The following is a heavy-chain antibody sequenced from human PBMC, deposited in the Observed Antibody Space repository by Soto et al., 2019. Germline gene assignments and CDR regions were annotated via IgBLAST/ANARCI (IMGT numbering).Heavy chain of an antibody. V-gene: IGHV4-4*02. Sequence: SETLSLTCAVSGGSISNGNWWSWVRQPPGQGLEWIGEIYQSGRVNYNPSLKSRVTISVDKSKNQFSLKLSSVTAADTAVYYCARSGGAMVTGYYYYYYGMDVWGQGITVTVSS. J-gene: IGHJ6*02. CDR2: IYQSGRV. CDR1: GGSISNGNW. CDR3: ARSGGAMVTGYYYYYYGMDV. D-gene: IGHD5-18*01.